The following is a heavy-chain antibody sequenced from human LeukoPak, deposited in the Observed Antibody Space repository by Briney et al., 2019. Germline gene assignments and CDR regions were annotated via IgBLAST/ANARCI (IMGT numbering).Heavy chain of an antibody. V-gene: IGHV3-7*01. CDR2: IKQDGSEK. CDR3: ATNWGYCSSSNCERDY. D-gene: IGHD2-2*01. CDR1: GFTFSDAW. J-gene: IGHJ4*02. Sequence: PGGSLRLSCAASGFTFSDAWLNWVRQTPGKGLEWVANIKQDGSEKYYMDSVKGRFTIFRDNARNSLYLQMNSLRAEDTAVYYCATNWGYCSSSNCERDYWGQGTLVTVSS.